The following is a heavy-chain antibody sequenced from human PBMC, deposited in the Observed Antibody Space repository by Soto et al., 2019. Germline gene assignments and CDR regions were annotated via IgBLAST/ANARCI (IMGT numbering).Heavy chain of an antibody. Sequence: QVQLQESGPGLVKPSETLSLTCTVSGDSIGSYYWSWIRQPPGKGLASIGYIYYSASTTSYNPSLQNRVTISANTSKNPSSLKLSSVTAADTAVYYCARHQEVRGVVVRYHYWGMDVWGRGTTVTVSS. CDR1: GDSIGSYY. CDR3: ARHQEVRGVVVRYHYWGMDV. J-gene: IGHJ6*02. V-gene: IGHV4-59*08. CDR2: IYYSASTT. D-gene: IGHD2-8*01.